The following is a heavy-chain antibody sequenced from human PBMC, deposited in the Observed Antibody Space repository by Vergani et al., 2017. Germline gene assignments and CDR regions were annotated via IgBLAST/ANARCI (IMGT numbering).Heavy chain of an antibody. CDR1: GGSMSGYY. D-gene: IGHD6-13*01. Sequence: QVRLQESGPGLVKPSETLSLTCSVSGGSMSGYYWSWIRQPPGKELEWIGYMYHSGSTNYNPSLETRVTISGDTSKSQFSLRLISVTAADSAIYYCAGDTHSWQRADRWGQGLLVSVSS. CDR3: AGDTHSWQRADR. V-gene: IGHV4-59*01. J-gene: IGHJ5*02. CDR2: MYHSGST.